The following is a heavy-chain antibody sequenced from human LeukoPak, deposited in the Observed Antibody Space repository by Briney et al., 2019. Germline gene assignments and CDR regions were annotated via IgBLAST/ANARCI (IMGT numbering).Heavy chain of an antibody. CDR1: GFTFDDYA. CDR2: ISWNSGSI. V-gene: IGHV3-9*01. CDR3: AKAAAGKYYFDY. Sequence: GGSLRLSCAASGFTFDDYAMHWVRQAPGKGLEWVSGISWNSGSIGYADSVKGRFTISRDNAKNSLYLQMNSLRAEDTALYYSAKAAAGKYYFDYWGQGTLVTVSS. D-gene: IGHD6-13*01. J-gene: IGHJ4*02.